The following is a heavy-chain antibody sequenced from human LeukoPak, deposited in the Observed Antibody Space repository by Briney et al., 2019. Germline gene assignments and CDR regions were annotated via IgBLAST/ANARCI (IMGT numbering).Heavy chain of an antibody. CDR2: ITWNSGTI. V-gene: IGHV3-9*01. CDR3: VTLAATGTGGVDY. D-gene: IGHD6-13*01. Sequence: GRSLRLSCAVSGFSFGDYVMNWVRQAPGKGLEWVSGITWNSGTIDYADSVKGRFTISRDNAKNSLYLQMNSLRAEDTALYYCVTLAATGTGGVDYWGQGTLVTVSS. J-gene: IGHJ4*02. CDR1: GFSFGDYV.